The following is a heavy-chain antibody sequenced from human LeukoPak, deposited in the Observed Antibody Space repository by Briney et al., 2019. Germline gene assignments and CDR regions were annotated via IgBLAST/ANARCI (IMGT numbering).Heavy chain of an antibody. CDR3: ARGGSTSYGMDV. CDR1: GGSISSYY. J-gene: IGHJ6*02. V-gene: IGHV4-59*01. D-gene: IGHD2-2*01. Sequence: SETLSLTCTVSGGSISSYYWSWIRQPPGKGLEWIGYIYYSGSTNYNPSLKSRVTISVDTSKNQFSLKLSSVTAADTAVYYCARGGSTSYGMDVWGQGTTVTVSS. CDR2: IYYSGST.